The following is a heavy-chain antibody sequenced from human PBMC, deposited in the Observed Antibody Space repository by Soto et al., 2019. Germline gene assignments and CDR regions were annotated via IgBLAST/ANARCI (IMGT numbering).Heavy chain of an antibody. CDR2: INPSGGST. V-gene: IGHV1-46*01. CDR1: GYTFTSYY. Sequence: VASVKVSCKASGYTFTSYYMHWVRQAPGQGLEWMGIINPSGGSTSYAQKFQGRVTMTRDTSTSTVYMELSSLRSEDTAVYYCARDVSITMIVVASYYYYGMDVWGQGTTVTVSS. CDR3: ARDVSITMIVVASYYYYGMDV. J-gene: IGHJ6*02. D-gene: IGHD3-22*01.